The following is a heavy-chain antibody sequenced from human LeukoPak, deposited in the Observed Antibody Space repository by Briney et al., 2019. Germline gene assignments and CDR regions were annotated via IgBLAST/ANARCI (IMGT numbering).Heavy chain of an antibody. J-gene: IGHJ3*02. CDR2: IYYSGST. CDR1: GGSISSYY. CDR3: ARRTTVSAFDI. D-gene: IGHD4-17*01. Sequence: PSETLSLTCTVSGGSISSYYWSWIRQPPGKGLEWIGYIYYSGSTNYNPSLKSRVTISVDTSKNQFSLKLSSVTAADTAVYYCARRTTVSAFDIWGQGTMVTVSS. V-gene: IGHV4-59*01.